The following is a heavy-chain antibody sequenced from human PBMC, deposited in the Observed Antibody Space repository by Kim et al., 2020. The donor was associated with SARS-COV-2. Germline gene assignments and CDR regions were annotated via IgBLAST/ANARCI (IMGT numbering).Heavy chain of an antibody. Sequence: GGSLRLSCAASGFTFSSYSMNWVRQAPGKGLEWVSSISSSSSYIYYADSVKGRFTISRDNAKNSLYLQMNSLRAEDTAVYYCARDEARREDNWFDPWGQGTLVTVSS. CDR3: ARDEARREDNWFDP. CDR1: GFTFSSYS. J-gene: IGHJ5*02. CDR2: ISSSSSYI. V-gene: IGHV3-21*01.